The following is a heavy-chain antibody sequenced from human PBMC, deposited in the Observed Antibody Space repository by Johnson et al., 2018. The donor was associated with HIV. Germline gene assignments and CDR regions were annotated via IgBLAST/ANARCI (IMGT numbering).Heavy chain of an antibody. CDR2: IQYDGSNK. CDR1: GFTFRDYG. V-gene: IGHV3-30*02. Sequence: HVQLVESGGGLVQPRGSLRLSCAASGFTFRDYGMHWVRQAPGKGLEWVAFIQYDGSNKYYADSVRGRFTISRDNSKNTLYLQMNSLRADDTAVYYCAREGPSERAGFDIWGQGTMVTVSS. CDR3: AREGPSERAGFDI. J-gene: IGHJ3*02.